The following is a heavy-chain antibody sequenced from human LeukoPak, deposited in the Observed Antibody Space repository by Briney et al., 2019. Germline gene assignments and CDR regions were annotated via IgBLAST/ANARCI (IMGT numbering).Heavy chain of an antibody. D-gene: IGHD3-3*01. CDR1: GYTFTSYG. CDR2: ISAYNGNT. Sequence: GASVKVSCKASGYTFTSYGISWVRQAPGQGLEWMGWISAYNGNTNYAQKLQGRVTMTTDTSTSTAYMELRSLGSDDTAVYYCARVGVPRHYYDFWSGYYHNDFDYWGQGTLVTVSA. J-gene: IGHJ4*02. CDR3: ARVGVPRHYYDFWSGYYHNDFDY. V-gene: IGHV1-18*01.